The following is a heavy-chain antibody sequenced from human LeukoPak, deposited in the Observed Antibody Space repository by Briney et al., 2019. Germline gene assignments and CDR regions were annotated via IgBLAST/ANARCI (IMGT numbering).Heavy chain of an antibody. CDR2: ISGSGGST. V-gene: IGHV3-23*01. CDR1: GFTFSSYA. D-gene: IGHD3-10*01. CDR3: AKAHKYYGSGSYYNGY. Sequence: GGSLRLSCAASGFTFSSYAMSWVRQAPGKGLEWVSAISGSGGSTYYADSVKGRFTISRDNSKNTLYLQMNSLRAEDTAVYYCAKAHKYYGSGSYYNGYWGQGTLVTVYS. J-gene: IGHJ4*02.